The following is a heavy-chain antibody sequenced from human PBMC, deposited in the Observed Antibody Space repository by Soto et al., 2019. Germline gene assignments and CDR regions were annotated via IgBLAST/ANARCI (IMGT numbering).Heavy chain of an antibody. Sequence: QVQLVESGGGVVQPGRSLRLSCAASGFTFSSYAMHWVRQAPGKGLEWVAVISYDGSNKYYADSVKGRFTISRDNSKNTLYLQMNSLRAEDTAVYYCAREYYYDSSGYYTPDYWGQGTLVTVSS. CDR3: AREYYYDSSGYYTPDY. V-gene: IGHV3-30-3*01. CDR1: GFTFSSYA. D-gene: IGHD3-22*01. J-gene: IGHJ4*02. CDR2: ISYDGSNK.